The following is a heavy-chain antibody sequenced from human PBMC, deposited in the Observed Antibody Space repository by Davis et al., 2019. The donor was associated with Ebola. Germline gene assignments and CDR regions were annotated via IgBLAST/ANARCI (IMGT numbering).Heavy chain of an antibody. CDR1: GGSFIGYY. D-gene: IGHD5-12*01. CDR2: IDHSGST. V-gene: IGHV4-34*01. Sequence: GSLRLSCAVYGGSFIGYYWSWIRQPPGKGLEWIGEIDHSGSTNYNPSLKSRVTISVDTSKNQFSLKLSSVTAADTAVYYCARTRGYSGYGLFDYWGQGTLVTVSS. CDR3: ARTRGYSGYGLFDY. J-gene: IGHJ4*02.